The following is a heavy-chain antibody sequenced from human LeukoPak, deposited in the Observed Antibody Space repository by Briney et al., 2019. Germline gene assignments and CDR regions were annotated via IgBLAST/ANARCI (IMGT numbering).Heavy chain of an antibody. V-gene: IGHV1-69*05. CDR3: AREIIAVAGRGLAGGAFDI. Sequence: ASVKVSCKASGGTFSSYAISWVRQAPGQGLEWMGGIIPIFGTANYAQKFQGRVTITTDESTSTAYMELSSLRSEDTAVYYCAREIIAVAGRGLAGGAFDIWGRGTMVTVSS. CDR2: IIPIFGTA. J-gene: IGHJ3*02. CDR1: GGTFSSYA. D-gene: IGHD6-19*01.